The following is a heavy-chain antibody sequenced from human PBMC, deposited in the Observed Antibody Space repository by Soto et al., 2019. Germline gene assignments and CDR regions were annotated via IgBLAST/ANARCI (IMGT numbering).Heavy chain of an antibody. Sequence: PGGSLRLSCAASELPLSSYSMNWVRRAPGKGLGWVSSISSSSSYIYYADPVKGRFTISRDNAKNSLYLQMNSLRAEDTAVYYCARDRGSPEGPGDVWGQGTTVTVSS. J-gene: IGHJ6*02. D-gene: IGHD2-15*01. CDR3: ARDRGSPEGPGDV. CDR1: ELPLSSYS. V-gene: IGHV3-21*01. CDR2: ISSSSSYI.